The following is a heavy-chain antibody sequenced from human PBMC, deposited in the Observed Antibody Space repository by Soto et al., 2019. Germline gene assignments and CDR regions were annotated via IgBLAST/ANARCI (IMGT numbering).Heavy chain of an antibody. V-gene: IGHV4-31*03. Sequence: QVQLQESGPGLVKPSQTLSLPCTVSGGSISSGGYYWTWIRQHPGKGLEWIGYIYYSGSTCYNPSLKSRVTISVDTSKNQFSLKLSSVTAADTAVYYCAASCVGCGGFNYYGMDVWGQGTTVTVSS. D-gene: IGHD2-21*01. CDR3: AASCVGCGGFNYYGMDV. J-gene: IGHJ6*02. CDR2: IYYSGST. CDR1: GGSISSGGYY.